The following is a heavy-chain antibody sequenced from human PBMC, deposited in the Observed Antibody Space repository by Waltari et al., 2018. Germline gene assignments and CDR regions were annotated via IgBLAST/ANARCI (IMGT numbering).Heavy chain of an antibody. CDR3: ARGRLYYYDSSGLGYFQH. V-gene: IGHV1-69*08. CDR1: GVTFSSYS. CDR2: IIPIFGTA. Sequence: QVQLVQSGAEVKKPGSSVKVSCKASGVTFSSYSISWLRQAPAQGLEWMGRIIPIFGTANYAQKFQGRVTITADKSTSTAYMELSSLRSEDTAVYYCARGRLYYYDSSGLGYFQHWGQGTLVTVSS. J-gene: IGHJ1*01. D-gene: IGHD3-22*01.